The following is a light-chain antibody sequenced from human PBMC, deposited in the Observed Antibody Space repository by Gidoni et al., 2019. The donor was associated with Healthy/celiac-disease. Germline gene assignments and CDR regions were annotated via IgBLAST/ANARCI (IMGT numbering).Light chain of an antibody. CDR3: QQYDNALT. J-gene: IGKJ4*01. V-gene: IGKV1-33*01. Sequence: DIQMTQSPSSLSASGGDRVTITCQASQDISNYLNWYQQKPGKAPKLLIYDASNLETGVPSRFSGSGSGTDFTFTISSLQPEDIATYYCQQYDNALTFGGGTKVEIK. CDR1: QDISNY. CDR2: DAS.